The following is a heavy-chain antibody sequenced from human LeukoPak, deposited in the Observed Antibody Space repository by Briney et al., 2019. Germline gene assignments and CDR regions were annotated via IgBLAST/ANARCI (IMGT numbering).Heavy chain of an antibody. CDR2: IYPGDSDT. J-gene: IGHJ5*02. D-gene: IGHD2-15*01. V-gene: IGHV5-51*01. CDR1: GYSFTSYW. CDR3: ARLSYCSGGSCYSDWFDP. Sequence: GESLQISCQGSGYSFTSYWIGWVRQMPGKGLEWMGIIYPGDSDTRYSPSFQGQVTISTDKSISTAYLQWSSLKASDTAMYYCARLSYCSGGSCYSDWFDPWGQGTLVTVSS.